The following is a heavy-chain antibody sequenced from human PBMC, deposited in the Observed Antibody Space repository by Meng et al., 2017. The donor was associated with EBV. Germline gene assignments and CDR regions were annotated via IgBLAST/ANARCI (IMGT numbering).Heavy chain of an antibody. CDR3: ARGHDYFDF. J-gene: IGHJ4*02. CDR1: GYTSTRYG. CDR2: ISTYNGNT. Sequence: VQRGQAEPEVTRAGASVHVSCKASGYTSTRYGISWVRQAPGRVLEWMGWISTYNGNTIYAPKLQGRVTMTTDTSTSTAFIELRRLRSDDTVVYYWARGHDYFDFWGQGTLVTVSS. D-gene: IGHD3-16*01. V-gene: IGHV1-18*01.